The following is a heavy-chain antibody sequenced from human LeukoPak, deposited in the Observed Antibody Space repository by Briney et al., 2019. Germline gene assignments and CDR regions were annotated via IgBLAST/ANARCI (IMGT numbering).Heavy chain of an antibody. D-gene: IGHD3/OR15-3a*01. CDR3: ATGLDYFDY. Sequence: ASVKVSCKASGGTFSSYAISWVRQAPGQGLEWMGIINPSGGSTSYAQKFQGRVTMTRDTSTSTVYMELSSLRSDDTAVYYCATGLDYFDYWGQGTLVTVSS. CDR1: GGTFSSYA. V-gene: IGHV1-46*01. J-gene: IGHJ4*02. CDR2: INPSGGST.